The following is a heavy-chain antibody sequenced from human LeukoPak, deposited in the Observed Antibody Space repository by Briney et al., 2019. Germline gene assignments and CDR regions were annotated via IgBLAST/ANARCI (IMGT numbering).Heavy chain of an antibody. CDR2: IYYSGST. J-gene: IGHJ5*02. D-gene: IGHD1-26*01. CDR1: GGSISSYY. Sequence: PSETLSLTCTVSGGSISSYYWSWNRQPPGKGLEWIGYIYYSGSTNYNPSLKSRVTISVDTSKNQFSLKLSSVTAADTAVYYCARAAGGWFDPWGQGTLVTVSS. V-gene: IGHV4-59*01. CDR3: ARAAGGWFDP.